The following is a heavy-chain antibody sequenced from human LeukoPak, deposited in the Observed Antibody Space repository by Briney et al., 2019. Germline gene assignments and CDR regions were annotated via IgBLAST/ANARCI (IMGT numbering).Heavy chain of an antibody. CDR1: GFTFSCHW. CDR2: NNGGRSHT. J-gene: IGHJ4*02. Sequence: PGGSLRLSCSACGFTFSCHWMLGLRPAPGKGRVWVARNNGGRSHTNSAVSVKGRFTISRDNAKNTLSLQMNSLRAEDTAVYYCARGSGIITGIDEWGQGTLVTVSS. CDR3: ARGSGIITGIDE. V-gene: IGHV3-74*01. D-gene: IGHD6-25*01.